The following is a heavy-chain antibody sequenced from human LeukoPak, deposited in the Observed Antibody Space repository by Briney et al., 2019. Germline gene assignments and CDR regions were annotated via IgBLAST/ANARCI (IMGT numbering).Heavy chain of an antibody. CDR2: FSGSGGST. CDR1: GFTFSSYA. V-gene: IGHV3-23*01. D-gene: IGHD3-22*01. Sequence: GGSLRLSCAASGFTFSSYAMSWVRQAPGKGLDWVSAFSGSGGSTYYADSVKGRFTISRDNSKNTLFLQMNSLRAEDTAVYYCARGGDFDSSGRHIDYWGQGTLVTVSS. J-gene: IGHJ4*02. CDR3: ARGGDFDSSGRHIDY.